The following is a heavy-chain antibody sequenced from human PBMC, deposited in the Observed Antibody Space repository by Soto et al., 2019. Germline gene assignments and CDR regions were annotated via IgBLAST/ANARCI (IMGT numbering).Heavy chain of an antibody. D-gene: IGHD2-21*01. CDR2: IIPMLGVR. CDR3: TIGSWSGEVFDI. CDR1: GGTFSTYS. J-gene: IGHJ3*02. Sequence: QVQLVQSGAEVKKPGSSVKVSCKDSGGTFSTYSMFWVRQAPGQGLEWMGRIIPMLGVRTYAQRFQDRVTITADKSTATAHMELSRLRSDDTALYYCTIGSWSGEVFDIWGQGTMVTVSS. V-gene: IGHV1-69*02.